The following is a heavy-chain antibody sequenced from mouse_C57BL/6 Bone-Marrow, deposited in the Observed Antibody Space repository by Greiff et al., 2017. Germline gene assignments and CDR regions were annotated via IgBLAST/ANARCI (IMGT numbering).Heavy chain of an antibody. CDR1: GFSLTSYG. V-gene: IGHV2-6*01. D-gene: IGHD2-5*01. J-gene: IGHJ4*01. CDR2: IWGVGST. CDR3: ASTDYSNYDAMDY. Sequence: VKLMESGPGLVAPSQSLSITCTVSGFSLTSYGVDWVRQSPGKGLEWLGVIWGVGSTNYNSALKSRLSISKDNSKSQVFLKMNSLQTDDTAMYYCASTDYSNYDAMDYWGQGTSVTVSS.